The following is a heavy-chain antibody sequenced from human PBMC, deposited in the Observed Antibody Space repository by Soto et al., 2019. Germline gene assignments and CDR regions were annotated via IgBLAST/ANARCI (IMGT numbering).Heavy chain of an antibody. CDR1: GYTFTGYY. J-gene: IGHJ5*02. D-gene: IGHD6-13*01. CDR3: ATSPGDSTNRFDP. CDR2: INPNSGGT. Sequence: ASVKVSCKASGYTFTGYYMHWVRQAPGQGLEWMGWINPNSGGTNYAQKFQGWVTMTRDTSISTAYMELSRLRSDDTAVYYCATSPGDSTNRFDPWGQGTLVTVSS. V-gene: IGHV1-2*04.